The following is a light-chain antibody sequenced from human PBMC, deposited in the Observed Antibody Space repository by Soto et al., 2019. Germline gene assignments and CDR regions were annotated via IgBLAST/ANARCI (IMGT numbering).Light chain of an antibody. Sequence: DIQLTQSPSSLSASVGDRVTITCQASQDINNYLNWYQQKPGKAPKLLIFDASSVETGVPSRFSGSGSGTHFTFTISSLEPEDIATYHXQQYEDLPLTFGGGTRVELK. CDR1: QDINNY. J-gene: IGKJ4*01. V-gene: IGKV1-33*01. CDR2: DAS. CDR3: QQYEDLPLT.